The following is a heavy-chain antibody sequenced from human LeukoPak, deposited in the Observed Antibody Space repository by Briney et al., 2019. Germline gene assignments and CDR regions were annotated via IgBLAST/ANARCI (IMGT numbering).Heavy chain of an antibody. V-gene: IGHV3-21*01. CDR1: GFTFSSYS. CDR3: ARDQLVAQNSGSRLGYFDY. D-gene: IGHD1-26*01. Sequence: GGCLRLSCAASGFTFSSYSMNWVRQAPGKGLEWVSSIISSRSYIYYADSVKGRFTISRDNAKNSLYLQMNSLRAEDTAVYYRARDQLVAQNSGSRLGYFDYWGQGTLVAVSS. J-gene: IGHJ4*02. CDR2: IISSRSYI.